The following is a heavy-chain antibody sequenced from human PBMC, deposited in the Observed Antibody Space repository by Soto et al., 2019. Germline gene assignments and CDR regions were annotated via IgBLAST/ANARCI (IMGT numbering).Heavy chain of an antibody. Sequence: GASVKVSCKASGYTFTGYYMHWVRQAPGQGLEWMGWISGHNGKADYAESFQGRVIMTTDTSTATASMDLRGLRSDDTAVYYCARKGYIGNFAMDVWGQGTTVTVSS. J-gene: IGHJ6*02. CDR1: GYTFTGYY. CDR2: ISGHNGKA. V-gene: IGHV1-18*04. D-gene: IGHD5-12*01. CDR3: ARKGYIGNFAMDV.